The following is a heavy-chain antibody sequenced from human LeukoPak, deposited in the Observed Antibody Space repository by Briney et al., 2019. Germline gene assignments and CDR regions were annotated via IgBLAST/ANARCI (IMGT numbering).Heavy chain of an antibody. CDR1: GFTFSSYE. CDR3: ARGISSSYHRHFDY. J-gene: IGHJ4*02. D-gene: IGHD6-13*01. Sequence: GGSLRLSCAASGFTFSSYEMNWVSQAPGKGLEWVSLIRSIVTSIDYVDSVKGRFTISRDNAKNSLYLQMDSLRAEDTAVYYCARGISSSYHRHFDYWGQGILVTVSS. CDR2: IRSIVTSI. V-gene: IGHV3-48*03.